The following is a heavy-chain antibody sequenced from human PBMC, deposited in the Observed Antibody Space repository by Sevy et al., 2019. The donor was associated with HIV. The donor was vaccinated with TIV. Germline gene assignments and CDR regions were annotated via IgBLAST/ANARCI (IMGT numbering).Heavy chain of an antibody. CDR1: GGSISSGSYY. J-gene: IGHJ5*02. D-gene: IGHD2-15*01. V-gene: IGHV4-61*09. CDR2: IYTSGST. Sequence: SETLSLTCTVSGGSISSGSYYWSWIRQPAGKGLEWIGHIYTSGSTNYNPSLKSRVTISVDTSKNQFSLKLSSVTAADTAVYYCARSGGRVVVAATPTWFDPWGQGTLVTVSS. CDR3: ARSGGRVVVAATPTWFDP.